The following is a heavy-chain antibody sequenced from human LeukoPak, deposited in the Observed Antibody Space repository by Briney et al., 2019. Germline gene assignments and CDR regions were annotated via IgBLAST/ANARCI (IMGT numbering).Heavy chain of an antibody. Sequence: SETLSLTCTVSGGSISSYYWSWIRQPAGKGLEWIGRIDTSGNTNYNPSLKSRVTMSVDTSKNQFSLKLSSVTAADTAVYYCARVRWFGELLRYYYYMDVWGKGTTVTISS. J-gene: IGHJ6*03. V-gene: IGHV4-4*07. CDR2: IDTSGNT. CDR3: ARVRWFGELLRYYYYMDV. CDR1: GGSISSYY. D-gene: IGHD3-10*01.